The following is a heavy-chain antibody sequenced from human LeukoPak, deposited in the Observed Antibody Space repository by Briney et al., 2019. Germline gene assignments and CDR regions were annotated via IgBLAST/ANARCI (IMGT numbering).Heavy chain of an antibody. CDR3: ARDIAVAGGDY. CDR2: ISSSSSYI. Sequence: GGSLRLSCAASGFTFSSYGMHWVRQAPGKGLEWVSSISSSSSYIYYADSVKGRFTISRDNAKNSLYLQMNSLRAEDTAVYYCARDIAVAGGDYWGQGTLVTVSS. V-gene: IGHV3-21*01. J-gene: IGHJ4*02. CDR1: GFTFSSYG. D-gene: IGHD6-19*01.